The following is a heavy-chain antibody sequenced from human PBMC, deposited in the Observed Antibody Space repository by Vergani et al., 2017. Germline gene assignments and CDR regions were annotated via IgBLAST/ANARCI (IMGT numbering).Heavy chain of an antibody. Sequence: QVQLVQSGAEVKKPGASVKVSCKASGYTFTGYYMHWVRQAPGQGLEWVVGISFDGTNEYYPDLVKGRFTISRDIAKNTLYLQVRSLRLEDTGVYHCVRDRGLCAGGRCYTEAWDYWGQGTPVTVSS. CDR3: VRDRGLCAGGRCYTEAWDY. CDR1: GYTFTGYY. D-gene: IGHD2-2*02. J-gene: IGHJ4*02. CDR2: ISFDGTNE. V-gene: IGHV1-46*04.